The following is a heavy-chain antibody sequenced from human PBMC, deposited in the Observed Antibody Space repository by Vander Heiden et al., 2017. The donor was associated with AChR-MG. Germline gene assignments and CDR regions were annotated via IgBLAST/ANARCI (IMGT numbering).Heavy chain of an antibody. CDR1: GGTFRSYA. J-gene: IGHJ3*02. D-gene: IGHD3-16*02. Sequence: QVQLVQSGAEVKKPGSSVKVSCKASGGTFRSYALSWVRQAPGQGLEWMGGIIPIFGTANYAQKFQGRVTITADKSTSTAYMELSSLRSEDTAVYYCARPDDYVWGSYRHPPAFDIWGQGTMVTVSS. CDR3: ARPDDYVWGSYRHPPAFDI. V-gene: IGHV1-69*06. CDR2: IIPIFGTA.